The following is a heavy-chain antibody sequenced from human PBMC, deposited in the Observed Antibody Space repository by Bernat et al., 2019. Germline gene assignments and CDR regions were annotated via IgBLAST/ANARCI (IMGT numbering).Heavy chain of an antibody. CDR2: ISSSGSTI. V-gene: IGHV3-48*03. Sequence: EVQLVESGGGLVQPGGSLRLSCAASGFTFSSYEMNWVRQAPGKGLEWVSYISSSGSTIYYADSVKGRFTISRDNAKNSLYLQMNSLRAEDTAVYYCASIYGDYARPFDYWGQGTLLTVSS. CDR1: GFTFSSYE. J-gene: IGHJ4*02. CDR3: ASIYGDYARPFDY. D-gene: IGHD4-17*01.